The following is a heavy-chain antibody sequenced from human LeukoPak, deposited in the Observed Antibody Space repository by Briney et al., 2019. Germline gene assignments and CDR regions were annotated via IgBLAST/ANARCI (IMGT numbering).Heavy chain of an antibody. D-gene: IGHD6-25*01. V-gene: IGHV4-59*13. Sequence: PSETLSLACSVSGAFTSTYYWSWVRQPPTGGLEWTGYVFYSGNSNYNPNFTSRVTMSVDTSKSQFSLKLTSLSAADTAVYYCARIDPLGFFDQWGQGTLVTVSS. J-gene: IGHJ4*02. CDR1: GAFTSTYY. CDR2: VFYSGNS. CDR3: ARIDPLGFFDQ.